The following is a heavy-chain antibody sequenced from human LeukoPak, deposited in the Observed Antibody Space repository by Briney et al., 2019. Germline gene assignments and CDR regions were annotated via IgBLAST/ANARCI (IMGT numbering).Heavy chain of an antibody. CDR1: GYNFATAW. Sequence: GESLKISCKASGYNFATAWIAWVRQMPGKGLEWMGIVYPGDSDTKYNPSFQGHVTISADKSITTAYLQWASLKASDTAIYYCARNSDILTGYYTDYYYYGMDVWGQGTTVTVSS. V-gene: IGHV5-51*01. J-gene: IGHJ6*02. CDR2: VYPGDSDT. D-gene: IGHD3-9*01. CDR3: ARNSDILTGYYTDYYYYGMDV.